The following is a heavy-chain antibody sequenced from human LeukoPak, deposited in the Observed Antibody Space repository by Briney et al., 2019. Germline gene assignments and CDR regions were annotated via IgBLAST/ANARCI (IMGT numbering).Heavy chain of an antibody. V-gene: IGHV3-74*01. CDR1: GFTFSSCW. CDR2: INSDGSAT. CDR3: ASVVGGYYPPVEGFDI. D-gene: IGHD3-3*01. J-gene: IGHJ3*02. Sequence: GGSLRLSCAASGFTFSSCWMHWVRQAPGKGLVWVSRINSDGSATNYADSVKGRFSTSRDNAKKTLYLQMHSLRAEDTAVYYCASVVGGYYPPVEGFDIWGQGTMVTVSA.